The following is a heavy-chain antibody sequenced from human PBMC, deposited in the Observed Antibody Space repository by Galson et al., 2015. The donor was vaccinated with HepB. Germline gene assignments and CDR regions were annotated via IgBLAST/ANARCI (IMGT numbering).Heavy chain of an antibody. CDR1: GFTFDTYA. D-gene: IGHD3-10*01. CDR2: ISASGGTT. Sequence: SLRLSCAASGFTFDTYAMTWVRQAPGKRLEWVSGISASGGTTYYTDSVKGRFIISRDNSKNTLYLQMNSLRVKDTAVYYCVRDMTEGFGELLLMAADYWGQGTLVTVSS. V-gene: IGHV3-23*01. CDR3: VRDMTEGFGELLLMAADY. J-gene: IGHJ4*02.